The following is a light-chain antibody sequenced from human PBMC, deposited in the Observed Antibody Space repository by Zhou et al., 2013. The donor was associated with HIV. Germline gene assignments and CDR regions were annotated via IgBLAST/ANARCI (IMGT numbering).Light chain of an antibody. V-gene: IGKV3-11*01. CDR1: QSVSSY. CDR3: QHYGSSPQT. CDR2: DAS. J-gene: IGKJ2*01. Sequence: EIVLTQSPATLSLSPGERATLSCRASQSVSSYLAWYQQKPGQTPRLLIYDASNRATGIPARFSGSGSGTDFTLTISRLEPEDFAVYYCQHYGSSPQTFGPGTKLEIK.